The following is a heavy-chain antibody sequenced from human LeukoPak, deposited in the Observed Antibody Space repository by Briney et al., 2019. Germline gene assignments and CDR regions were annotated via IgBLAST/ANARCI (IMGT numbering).Heavy chain of an antibody. D-gene: IGHD3-16*01. CDR1: GGSISSGSYY. Sequence: SETLSLTCTVSGGSISSGSYYWSWLRQPAGQGLEWIRRIYPSGSSNYNPALKSRSPLSVDTSKNQFFLKLSPVTAANAAVFYCARGGLQRGGGDFDYWGQGTLVTVSS. V-gene: IGHV4-61*02. J-gene: IGHJ4*02. CDR3: ARGGLQRGGGDFDY. CDR2: IYPSGSS.